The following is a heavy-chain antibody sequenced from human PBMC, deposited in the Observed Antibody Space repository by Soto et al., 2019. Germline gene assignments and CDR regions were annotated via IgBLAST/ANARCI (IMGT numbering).Heavy chain of an antibody. D-gene: IGHD5-18*01. J-gene: IGHJ4*02. V-gene: IGHV1-2*02. CDR3: ARDLVGYSYGPTFDY. CDR1: GYTFTGYY. CDR2: INPNSGGT. Sequence: ASVKASCKASGYTFTGYYMHWVRQAPGQGLEWMGWINPNSGGTNYAQKFQGRVTMTRDTSISTAYMELSRLRSDDTAVYYCARDLVGYSYGPTFDYWGQGTLVTVSS.